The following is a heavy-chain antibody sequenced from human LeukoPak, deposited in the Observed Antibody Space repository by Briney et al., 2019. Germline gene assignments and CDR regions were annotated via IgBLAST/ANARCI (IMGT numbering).Heavy chain of an antibody. J-gene: IGHJ4*02. CDR2: IYYSGST. CDR1: GGSISSYY. Sequence: SETLSLTCTVSGGSISSYYWSWIRQPPGKGLEWIGYIYYSGSTNYNSSLKSRVTISVDTSKNQFSLKLSSVTAADTAVYYCARVAVDTFDYWGQGTLVTVPS. CDR3: ARVAVDTFDY. D-gene: IGHD6-19*01. V-gene: IGHV4-59*01.